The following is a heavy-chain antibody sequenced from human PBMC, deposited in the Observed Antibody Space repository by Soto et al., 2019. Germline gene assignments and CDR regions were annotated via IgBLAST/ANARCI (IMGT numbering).Heavy chain of an antibody. V-gene: IGHV4-34*01. Sequence: QVQLQQWGAGLLKPSETLSLTCAVYGGSFSGYYWSWIRQPPGKGLEWIGEIKHSGSTNYNPSLKSRVTISVDTSKNQFSRKLSSVTAADTAVYYCARSKTGTTAEFDYWGQGTLVTVSS. D-gene: IGHD1-7*01. CDR1: GGSFSGYY. CDR3: ARSKTGTTAEFDY. CDR2: IKHSGST. J-gene: IGHJ4*02.